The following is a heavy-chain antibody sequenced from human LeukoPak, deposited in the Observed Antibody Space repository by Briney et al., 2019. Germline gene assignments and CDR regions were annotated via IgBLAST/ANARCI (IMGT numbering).Heavy chain of an antibody. V-gene: IGHV1-18*01. CDR3: ARDPRRYCSGGSCPNYRNWFDL. Sequence: ASVKVSCKASGYTFTSYGISWVRQAPGQGLEWMGWISAYNGNTNYAQKLQGRVTMTTDTSTSTAYMELRSLRSDDTAVYYCARDPRRYCSGGSCPNYRNWFDLWGQGTLVTVYS. CDR1: GYTFTSYG. J-gene: IGHJ5*02. CDR2: ISAYNGNT. D-gene: IGHD2-15*01.